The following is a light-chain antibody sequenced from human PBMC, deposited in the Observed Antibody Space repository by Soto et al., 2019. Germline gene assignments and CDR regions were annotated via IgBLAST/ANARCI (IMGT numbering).Light chain of an antibody. Sequence: QSALTQPASVSGSPGQSITISCSGTTNDVGGYNYVSWYQQHPGKAPKLLIYGVTDRPSGVSSRFSGSKSGNAASLTISGLQAEDEGDYYCSSYAGSSTVVFGGGTKLTVL. J-gene: IGLJ2*01. V-gene: IGLV2-14*03. CDR2: GVT. CDR3: SSYAGSSTVV. CDR1: TNDVGGYNY.